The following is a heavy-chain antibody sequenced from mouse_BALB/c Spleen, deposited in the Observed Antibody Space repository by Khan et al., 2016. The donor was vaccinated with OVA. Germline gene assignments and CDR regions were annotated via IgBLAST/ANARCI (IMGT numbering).Heavy chain of an antibody. D-gene: IGHD1-1*02. Sequence: VQLKESGTVLARPGASVKMSCKASGYSFTSYLIHWVKQRPGQGLEWIGDIYPGNSDTTYNQKFKDKTKLTAGTSANTAYMELSSLTNEDSAVYYCARGGDSSFAYWGQGTLVTVSA. V-gene: IGHV1-5*01. CDR1: GYSFTSYL. J-gene: IGHJ3*01. CDR3: ARGGDSSFAY. CDR2: IYPGNSDT.